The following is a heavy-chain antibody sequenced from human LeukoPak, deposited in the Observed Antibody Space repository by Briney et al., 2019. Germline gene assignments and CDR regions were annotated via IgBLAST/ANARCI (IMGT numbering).Heavy chain of an antibody. D-gene: IGHD6-6*01. CDR2: INWNGGST. Sequence: PGGSLRLSCAASGFTFDDYGMSWVRQAPGKGLEWVSGINWNGGSTGYADSVKGRFTISRDNSKNTLYLQMNSLRAEDTAVYYCAKDFEYSSSSGYWGQGTLVTVSS. J-gene: IGHJ4*02. CDR3: AKDFEYSSSSGY. V-gene: IGHV3-20*04. CDR1: GFTFDDYG.